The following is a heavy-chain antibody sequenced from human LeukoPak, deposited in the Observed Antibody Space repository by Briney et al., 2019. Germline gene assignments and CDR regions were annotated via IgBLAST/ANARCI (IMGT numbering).Heavy chain of an antibody. CDR1: GGSISSGSYY. J-gene: IGHJ3*02. V-gene: IGHV4-61*02. D-gene: IGHD3-3*01. Sequence: SETLSLTCTVSGGSISSGSYYWSWIRQPAGKGLEWIGRIYTSGSTNYNPSLKSRVTISVDTSKNQFSLKLSSVTAADTAVYYCARERYDFWSGYNDAFDIWGQGTMVTVSS. CDR3: ARERYDFWSGYNDAFDI. CDR2: IYTSGST.